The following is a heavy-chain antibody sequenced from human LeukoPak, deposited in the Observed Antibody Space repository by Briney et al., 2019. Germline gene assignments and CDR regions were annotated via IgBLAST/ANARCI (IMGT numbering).Heavy chain of an antibody. CDR3: AKGSHYYDSGGYYIEY. J-gene: IGHJ4*02. CDR2: ISYDGSNQ. D-gene: IGHD3-22*01. V-gene: IGHV3-30*18. Sequence: PGRSLRLSCAASGFTFSSYGMHWVRQAPGKGLEWVAVISYDGSNQYYAVSVKGRFTISRDNSKNTLYLQMNSLRPDVTAVYFCAKGSHYYDSGGYYIEYWGQGTLVAVSS. CDR1: GFTFSSYG.